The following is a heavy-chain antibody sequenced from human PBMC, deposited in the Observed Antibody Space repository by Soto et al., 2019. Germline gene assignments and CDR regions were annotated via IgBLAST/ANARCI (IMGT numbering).Heavy chain of an antibody. D-gene: IGHD1-26*01. CDR3: ARGASGSYFSSSWFDP. Sequence: EVQLVESGGGVVQPGGSLRLSCAASGFTFSSDWMHWVRQAPGKGLVWVSRINSDGSSTSYADSVKGRFTISRDNAKNTLYLQMNSLRAEDTAVYYCARGASGSYFSSSWFDPWGQGTLVTVSS. V-gene: IGHV3-74*01. CDR1: GFTFSSDW. J-gene: IGHJ5*02. CDR2: INSDGSST.